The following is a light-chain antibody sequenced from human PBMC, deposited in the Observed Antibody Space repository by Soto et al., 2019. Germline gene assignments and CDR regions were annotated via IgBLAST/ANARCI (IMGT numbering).Light chain of an antibody. CDR2: GAS. CDR3: QQYGSSPQT. Sequence: EIVLTQSPGTLSLSPGERATLSCRASQSVSSSYLAWYQQKPGQAPRLLIYGASSRATGIPDRFSGSGSGTDFTLTISRLEPEDFAVYYCQQYGSSPQTFGQGTTREIK. V-gene: IGKV3-20*01. CDR1: QSVSSSY. J-gene: IGKJ2*01.